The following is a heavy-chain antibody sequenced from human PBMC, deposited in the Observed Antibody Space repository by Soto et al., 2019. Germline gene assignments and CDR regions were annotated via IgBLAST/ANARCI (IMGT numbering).Heavy chain of an antibody. J-gene: IGHJ4*02. Sequence: EVQLVESGGGLVQPGGSLRLSCAASGFTFSNYWMHWVRQAPGKGLVWVSRINSGGSAPIYADSVKGRFTISRDNAKNTLYLQMNSLRAEDTAVYYCTRGSHSSSGGVEAHDFWGQGTLVTVSS. CDR1: GFTFSNYW. CDR2: INSGGSAP. V-gene: IGHV3-74*01. D-gene: IGHD6-6*01. CDR3: TRGSHSSSGGVEAHDF.